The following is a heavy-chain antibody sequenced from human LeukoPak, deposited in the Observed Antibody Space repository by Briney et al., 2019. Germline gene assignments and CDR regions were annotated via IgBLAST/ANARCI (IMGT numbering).Heavy chain of an antibody. D-gene: IGHD2-2*01. CDR2: IYYSGST. CDR1: GGSISSYY. J-gene: IGHJ5*02. V-gene: IGHV4-59*08. CDR3: ARTQGYCSSTSCYDSVSWFDP. Sequence: PSETLSLTCTVSGGSISSYYWSWIRQPPGKGLEWIGYIYYSGSTNYNPSLKSRVTISVDTSKNQFSLKLSSVTAADTAVYYCARTQGYCSSTSCYDSVSWFDPWGQGTLVTVPS.